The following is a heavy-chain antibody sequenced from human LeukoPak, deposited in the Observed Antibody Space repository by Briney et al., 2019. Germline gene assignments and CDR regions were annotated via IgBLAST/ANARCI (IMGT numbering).Heavy chain of an antibody. CDR2: IHNSGAT. D-gene: IGHD2-15*01. V-gene: IGHV4-39*01. CDR3: ARYCSGGSCDSSNWFDP. CDR1: GGPISSSSYY. J-gene: IGHJ5*02. Sequence: SETLSLTCSVSGGPISSSSYYWVWIRQPPGKGLEWIATIHNSGATYYNPSLKSRVTISVDTSKNQFSLKLSFVTAADTAVYYCARYCSGGSCDSSNWFDPWGQGTLVTVSS.